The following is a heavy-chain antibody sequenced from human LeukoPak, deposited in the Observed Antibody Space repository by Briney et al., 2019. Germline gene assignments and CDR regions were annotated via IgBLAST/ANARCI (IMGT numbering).Heavy chain of an antibody. CDR3: ARASYYYDSSGYHFDY. CDR1: GGSISSYY. CDR2: IYTSGST. D-gene: IGHD3-22*01. V-gene: IGHV4-4*07. J-gene: IGHJ4*02. Sequence: SETLSLTCTVSGGSISSYYWSWIRQPAGKGLEWIGRIYTSGSTNYNPSLKSRVTMSVDTSKNQFSLKLISVTAADTAVYYCARASYYYDSSGYHFDYWGQGTLVTVSS.